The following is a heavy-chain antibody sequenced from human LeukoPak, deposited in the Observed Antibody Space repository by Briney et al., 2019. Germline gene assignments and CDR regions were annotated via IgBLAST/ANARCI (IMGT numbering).Heavy chain of an antibody. CDR2: ISYDGSNK. Sequence: PGRSLRLSCAASGFTFSSYAMHWVRQAPGKGLEWVAVISYDGSNKYYADSVKGRFTISRDNSKNTLYLQMNSLRAEDTAVYYCAQLTAGEYWGQGTLVTVSS. D-gene: IGHD2-2*01. V-gene: IGHV3-30*04. CDR1: GFTFSSYA. CDR3: AQLTAGEY. J-gene: IGHJ4*02.